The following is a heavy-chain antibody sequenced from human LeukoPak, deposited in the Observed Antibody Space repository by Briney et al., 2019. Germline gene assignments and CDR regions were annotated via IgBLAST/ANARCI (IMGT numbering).Heavy chain of an antibody. V-gene: IGHV1-69*13. J-gene: IGHJ4*02. CDR3: ARGYSYGYYYFDY. CDR2: IIPIFGTA. CDR1: GGTFSSYS. D-gene: IGHD5-18*01. Sequence: SVKVSCKASGGTFSSYSISWVRQAPGQGLEWMGGIIPIFGTANYAQKFQGRVTITADESTSTAYMELSSLRSEDTAVYYCARGYSYGYYYFDYWGQGTLVTVSS.